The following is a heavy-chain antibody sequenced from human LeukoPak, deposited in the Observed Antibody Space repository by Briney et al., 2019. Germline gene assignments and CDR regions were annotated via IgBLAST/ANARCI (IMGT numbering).Heavy chain of an antibody. Sequence: ASVKVSCKASGYTFTSYDTNWVRQATGQGLEWMGWMNPNSGNTGYAQKFQGRVTITRNTSISTAYMELSSLRSEDTAVYYCARGSWLRSDYYYYYMDVWGKGTTVTVSS. CDR3: ARGSWLRSDYYYYYMDV. CDR2: MNPNSGNT. J-gene: IGHJ6*03. D-gene: IGHD6-19*01. CDR1: GYTFTSYD. V-gene: IGHV1-8*03.